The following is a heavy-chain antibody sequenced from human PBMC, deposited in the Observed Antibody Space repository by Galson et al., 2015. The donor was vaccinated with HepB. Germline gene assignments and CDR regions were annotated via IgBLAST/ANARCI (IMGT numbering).Heavy chain of an antibody. V-gene: IGHV3-49*03. CDR3: TRCMITFGGLGGVSPPSQPPDY. CDR2: IRSKAYGGTT. Sequence: LRLSCAASGFTFGDYAMSWFRQAPGKGLEWVGFIRSKAYGGTTEYAASVKGRFTISRDDSKSIAYLQMNSLKTEDTAVYYCTRCMITFGGLGGVSPPSQPPDYWGQGTLVTVSS. CDR1: GFTFGDYA. J-gene: IGHJ4*02. D-gene: IGHD3-16*01.